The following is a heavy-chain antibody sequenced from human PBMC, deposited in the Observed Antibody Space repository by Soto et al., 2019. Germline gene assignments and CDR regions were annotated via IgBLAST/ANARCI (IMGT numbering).Heavy chain of an antibody. CDR2: IIPIFGTA. CDR1: GGTFSSYA. D-gene: IGHD3-10*01. Sequence: QVQLVQSGAEVKKPGSSVKVSCKASGGTFSSYAISWVRQAPGQGLEWMGGIIPIFGTANYAQKFQGRVTIPADESTSTAYMELSSLRSEDTAVYYCAGDYYGSGSYYNSAWGYWGQGTLVTVSS. J-gene: IGHJ4*02. V-gene: IGHV1-69*01. CDR3: AGDYYGSGSYYNSAWGY.